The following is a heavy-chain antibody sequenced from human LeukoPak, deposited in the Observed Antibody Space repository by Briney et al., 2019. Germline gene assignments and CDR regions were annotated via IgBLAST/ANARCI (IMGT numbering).Heavy chain of an antibody. D-gene: IGHD5-12*01. V-gene: IGHV4-34*01. CDR3: ARRRSGRSGHFDY. CDR2: INHSGST. J-gene: IGHJ4*02. Sequence: SETLSLTCAVYGGSFSGYYWSWIRQPPGKGLEWIGEINHSGSTNYNPSLKSRVTISVDTSKNQFSLKLSSVTAADTAVYYCARRRSGRSGHFDYWGQGTLVTVSS. CDR1: GGSFSGYY.